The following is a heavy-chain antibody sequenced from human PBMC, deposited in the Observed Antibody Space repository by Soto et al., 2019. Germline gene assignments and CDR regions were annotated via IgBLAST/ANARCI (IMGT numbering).Heavy chain of an antibody. CDR2: IDYSGST. CDR1: GGSIGTYY. CDR3: ARGRRSSSRLDAFDI. V-gene: IGHV4-59*01. D-gene: IGHD6-19*01. J-gene: IGHJ3*02. Sequence: QVQLRKSGPGLVKPSETLSLTCTVSGGSIGTYYWSWIRQPPGKGLEWIGYIDYSGSTNFNPSLKSRVTISIDTSKNQFALKLSFGTAAGTAMYYCARGRRSSSRLDAFDIWGQGTMGTISS.